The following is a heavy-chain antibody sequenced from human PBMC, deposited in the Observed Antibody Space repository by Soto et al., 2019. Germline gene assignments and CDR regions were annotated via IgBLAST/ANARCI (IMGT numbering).Heavy chain of an antibody. Sequence: PGGSLRLSCAASGFTFSSYAMHWVRQAPGKGLEWVAVISYDGSNKYYADSVKGRFTISRDNSKNTLYLQMNSLRAEDTAVYYCAKDGQTFGVVIMSEFDYWGQGTLVTVSS. CDR1: GFTFSSYA. V-gene: IGHV3-30*04. CDR3: AKDGQTFGVVIMSEFDY. CDR2: ISYDGSNK. J-gene: IGHJ4*02. D-gene: IGHD3-3*01.